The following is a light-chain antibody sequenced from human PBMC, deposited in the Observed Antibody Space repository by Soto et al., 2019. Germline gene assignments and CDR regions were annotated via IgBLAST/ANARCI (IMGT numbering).Light chain of an antibody. V-gene: IGKV3-15*01. CDR1: QSVSSN. J-gene: IGKJ1*01. CDR3: QQYNNWPPWT. Sequence: EIEMTQSPATLSVSPGERATLSCSASQSVSSNVVWYQQKLGQAPRPLLYGASAMATGIPTKFSGSRSRPEFTLTISSLQSEDCAVYYCQQYNNWPPWTFGQGTKVDIK. CDR2: GAS.